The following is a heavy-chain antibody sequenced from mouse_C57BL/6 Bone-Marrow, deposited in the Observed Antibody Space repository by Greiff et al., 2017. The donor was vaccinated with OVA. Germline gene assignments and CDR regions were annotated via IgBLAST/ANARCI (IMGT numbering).Heavy chain of an antibody. CDR2: IYPGDGDT. Sequence: QVQLQQSEPELVKPGASVKISCKASGYAFSSSWMNWVKQRPGKGLEWIGRIYPGDGDTNYNGKFKGKATLTADKSSSTAYMQLSSLTSEDSAVYFCARYGPGTWYFDVWGTGTTVTVSS. CDR3: ARYGPGTWYFDV. D-gene: IGHD4-1*01. CDR1: GYAFSSSW. J-gene: IGHJ1*03. V-gene: IGHV1-82*01.